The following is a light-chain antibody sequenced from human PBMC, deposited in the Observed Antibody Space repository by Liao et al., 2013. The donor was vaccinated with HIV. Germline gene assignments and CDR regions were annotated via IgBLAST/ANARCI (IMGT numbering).Light chain of an antibody. CDR1: KLGDKF. V-gene: IGLV3-1*01. Sequence: SYELTQSPSVSVSPGQTASITCSGDKLGDKFVSWYQQKPGQSPVVVIYQDTKRPSGIPERFSGSNSGNTATLTISGTQAMDEADYYCQVWDSFSTFVFGSGTQVTVL. CDR2: QDT. J-gene: IGLJ1*01. CDR3: QVWDSFSTFV.